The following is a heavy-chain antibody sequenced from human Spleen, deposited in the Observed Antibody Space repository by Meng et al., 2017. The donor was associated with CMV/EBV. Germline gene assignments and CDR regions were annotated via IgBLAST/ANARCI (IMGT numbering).Heavy chain of an antibody. CDR1: GYTFTGYY. Sequence: ASVKVSCKASGYTFTGYYMHWVRQAPGQGLEWMGWINPNSGGTNYAQKFQGRVTMTRDTSISTAYMELSRLRSDDTAVYYCARDRGGRLRLLNDYWGQGTLVTVSS. CDR3: ARDRGGRLRLLNDY. J-gene: IGHJ4*02. V-gene: IGHV1-2*02. D-gene: IGHD4-17*01. CDR2: INPNSGGT.